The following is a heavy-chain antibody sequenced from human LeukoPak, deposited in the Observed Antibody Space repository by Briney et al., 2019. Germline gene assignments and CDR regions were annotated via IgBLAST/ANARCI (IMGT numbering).Heavy chain of an antibody. CDR1: GGSISDYS. D-gene: IGHD6-25*01. V-gene: IGHV4-59*01. Sequence: TSETLSLTCTVSGGSISDYSWSWIRQPPGKGLEWIGNIYYSGSANHNPSLKSRVTISRDTSKNQFSLKLTSVTTADTAVYYCARAGGVKTAALDLDYWGQGTLVTVSS. CDR2: IYYSGSA. CDR3: ARAGGVKTAALDLDY. J-gene: IGHJ4*02.